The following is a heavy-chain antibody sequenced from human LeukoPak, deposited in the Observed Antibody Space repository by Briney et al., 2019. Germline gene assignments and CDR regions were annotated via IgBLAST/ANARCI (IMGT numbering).Heavy chain of an antibody. J-gene: IGHJ4*02. CDR1: GGSFSGYY. CDR3: ARGYSSSWYAY. CDR2: INHSGST. Sequence: SETLSLTCAVYGGSFSGYYWSWIRQPPGKGLEWIGEINHSGSTNYNPSLKSRVTISVDTSKNQFSLKLSSVTAADTAVYYCARGYSSSWYAYWGQGTLVTVSS. D-gene: IGHD6-13*01. V-gene: IGHV4-34*01.